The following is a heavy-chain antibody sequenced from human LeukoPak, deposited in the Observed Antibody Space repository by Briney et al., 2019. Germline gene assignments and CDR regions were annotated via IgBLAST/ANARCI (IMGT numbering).Heavy chain of an antibody. J-gene: IGHJ4*02. V-gene: IGHV4-39*01. CDR3: ARHGVAVDY. CDR1: GASISSGTYS. Sequence: SETLSLTCTVSGASISSGTYSWGWIRQPPGKGLEWIVTIYYSGSTYYNPSLESRVTISVYMSRNQFSLKLSSVSAADTAVYYCARHGVAVDYWGQGTLVTVSS. CDR2: IYYSGST. D-gene: IGHD3-16*01.